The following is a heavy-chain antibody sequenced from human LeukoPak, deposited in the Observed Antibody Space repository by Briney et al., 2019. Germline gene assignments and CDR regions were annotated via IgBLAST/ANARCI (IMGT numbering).Heavy chain of an antibody. CDR2: IYYSGST. CDR1: GGSLSSSSYY. Sequence: PSETLSLTCTVSGGSLSSSSYYWGWIRQPPGKGLEWIGSIYYSGSTYYNPSLKSRVTISVDTSKNQFSLKLSSVTAADTAVYYCASILRFLEWSTPYYGMDVWGQGTTVTVSS. CDR3: ASILRFLEWSTPYYGMDV. V-gene: IGHV4-39*01. J-gene: IGHJ6*02. D-gene: IGHD3-3*01.